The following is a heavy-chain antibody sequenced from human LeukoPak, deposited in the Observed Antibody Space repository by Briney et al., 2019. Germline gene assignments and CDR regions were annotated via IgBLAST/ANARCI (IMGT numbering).Heavy chain of an antibody. D-gene: IGHD2-2*01. CDR3: ARDLAVVPAAPSYFDY. J-gene: IGHJ4*02. Sequence: SVKVSCKASGYTFTSYYMHWVRQAPGQGLEWMGGIIPIFGTANYAQKFQGRVTITADESTSTAYMELSSLRSEDTAVYYCARDLAVVPAAPSYFDYWGQGTLVTVSS. CDR1: GYTFTSYY. V-gene: IGHV1-69*13. CDR2: IIPIFGTA.